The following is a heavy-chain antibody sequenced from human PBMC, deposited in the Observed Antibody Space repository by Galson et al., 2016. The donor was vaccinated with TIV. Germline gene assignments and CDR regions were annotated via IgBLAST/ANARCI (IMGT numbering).Heavy chain of an antibody. J-gene: IGHJ6*02. V-gene: IGHV3-9*01. CDR2: INWKGNSV. CDR3: AKNSRPDAPMDYYYYHGMDV. D-gene: IGHD5-18*01. CDR1: GFTFDDYP. Sequence: SLRLSCAASGFTFDDYPMHWVRQAPGKGLEWVSVINWKGNSVNYADSVRGRFTISRDNAKNSLYLQMNSLTPEDTALYYCAKNSRPDAPMDYYYYHGMDVWGRGTTVIVSS.